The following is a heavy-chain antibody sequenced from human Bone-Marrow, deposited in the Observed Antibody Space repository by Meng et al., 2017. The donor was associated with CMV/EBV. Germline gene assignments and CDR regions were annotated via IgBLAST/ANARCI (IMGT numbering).Heavy chain of an antibody. J-gene: IGHJ4*02. D-gene: IGHD1-1*01. CDR2: INPSAGST. V-gene: IGHV1-46*01. CDR1: DYTFTSYG. Sequence: ASVKVSCKTSDYTFTSYGFSWVRQAPGQGLEWMGIINPSAGSTSYAQKFQGRVTMTRDTSTSTVYMELSSLRSEDTAVYYCARERYNWNDGGSHYFDNWGQGTLVTVSS. CDR3: ARERYNWNDGGSHYFDN.